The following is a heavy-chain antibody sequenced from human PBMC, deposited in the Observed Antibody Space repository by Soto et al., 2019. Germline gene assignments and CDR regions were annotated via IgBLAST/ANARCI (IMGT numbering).Heavy chain of an antibody. CDR1: GGSISSGGYY. CDR3: ARETRLTGVAYYYGMDV. V-gene: IGHV4-31*03. CDR2: IYYSGST. Sequence: QVHLQEPGPGLVKPSQTLSLTCTVSGGSISSGGYYWSWIRQHPGKGLEWIGYIYYSGSTYYNPSLKSRVTISVDTSKNQFSLKLSSVTAADTAVYYCARETRLTGVAYYYGMDVWGQGTTVTVSS. D-gene: IGHD7-27*01. J-gene: IGHJ6*02.